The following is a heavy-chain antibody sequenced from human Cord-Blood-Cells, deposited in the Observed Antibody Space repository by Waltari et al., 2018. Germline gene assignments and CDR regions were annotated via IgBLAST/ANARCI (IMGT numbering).Heavy chain of an antibody. CDR1: GFTFSSFS. CDR3: ARDSGYCSGGSCYGVPFDY. J-gene: IGHJ4*02. D-gene: IGHD2-15*01. CDR2: ISSSSSYI. V-gene: IGHV3-21*01. Sequence: EVQLVESGGGLVKPGGSLRLSCAASGFTFSSFSMKWVGQAPGKGLEWVSSISSSSSYIYYADSVKGRFTISRDNAKNSLYLQMNSLRAEDTAVYYCARDSGYCSGGSCYGVPFDYWGQGTLVTVSS.